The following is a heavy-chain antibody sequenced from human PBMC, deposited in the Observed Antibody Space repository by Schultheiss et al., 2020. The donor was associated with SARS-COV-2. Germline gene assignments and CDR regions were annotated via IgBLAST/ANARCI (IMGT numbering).Heavy chain of an antibody. Sequence: SETLSLTCTVSGGSISSGGYYWSWIRQHPGKGLEWIGYIYYSGSTYYNPSLKSLVTISVDTSKNQFSLKLSSVTAADTAVYYCARTVVPGYYMDVWGKGTTVTVSS. CDR3: ARTVVPGYYMDV. J-gene: IGHJ6*03. D-gene: IGHD2-2*01. V-gene: IGHV4-31*01. CDR2: IYYSGST. CDR1: GGSISSGGYY.